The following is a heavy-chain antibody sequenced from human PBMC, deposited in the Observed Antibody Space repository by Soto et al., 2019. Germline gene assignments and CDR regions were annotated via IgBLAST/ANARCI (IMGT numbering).Heavy chain of an antibody. CDR1: GGSISSGGYY. Sequence: SETLSLTCTVSGGSISSGGYYWSWIRQHPGKGLEWIGYIYYSGSTYYNPSLKSRVTISVDTSKNHFSLKLSSVTAADTAVYYCARDSYYYFDYCGQGTLVTVGS. D-gene: IGHD2-21*01. CDR2: IYYSGST. V-gene: IGHV4-31*03. J-gene: IGHJ4*02. CDR3: ARDSYYYFDY.